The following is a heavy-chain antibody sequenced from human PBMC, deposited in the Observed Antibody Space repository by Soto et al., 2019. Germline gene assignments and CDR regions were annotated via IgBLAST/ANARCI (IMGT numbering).Heavy chain of an antibody. J-gene: IGHJ4*02. CDR1: GGSISSSSYY. CDR3: ARDKGGPYSSSWGPVDY. Sequence: SETLSLTCPVSGGSISSSSYYWGWNRQPPGKGLEWIGYIYYSGSTNYNPSLKSRVTISVDTSKSQFSLKLSSVTAADTAVYYCARDKGGPYSSSWGPVDYWGQGTLVTVSS. D-gene: IGHD6-13*01. CDR2: IYYSGST. V-gene: IGHV4-61*01.